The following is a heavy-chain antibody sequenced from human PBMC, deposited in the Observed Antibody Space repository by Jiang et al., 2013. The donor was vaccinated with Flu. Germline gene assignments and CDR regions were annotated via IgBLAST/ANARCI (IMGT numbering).Heavy chain of an antibody. D-gene: IGHD2-2*02. V-gene: IGHV3-23*04. CDR1: GFTFSSYA. J-gene: IGHJ4*02. CDR2: ISGSGGST. Sequence: EVQLVESGGGLVQPGGSLRLSCAASGFTFSSYAMSWVRQAPGKGLEWVSAISGSGGSTYYADSVKGRFTISRDNSKNTLYLQMNSLRAEDTAVYYCAKLAHIVVVPAAIQSIAARPFDYWGQGTLVTSPQ. CDR3: AKLAHIVVVPAAIQSIAARPFDY.